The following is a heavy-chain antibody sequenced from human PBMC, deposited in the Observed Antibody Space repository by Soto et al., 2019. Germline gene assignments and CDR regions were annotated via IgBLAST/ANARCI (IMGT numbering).Heavy chain of an antibody. J-gene: IGHJ5*02. Sequence: LSLTCAVYGGSFSGYYWSWIRQPPGKGLEWIGEINHSGSTNYNPSLKSRVTISVDTSKNQFSLKLSSVTAADTAVYYCARGGMQLLISWGVWWSEPWGQGTLVTVSS. CDR2: INHSGST. CDR1: GGSFSGYY. D-gene: IGHD2-2*01. V-gene: IGHV4-34*01. CDR3: ARGGMQLLISWGVWWSEP.